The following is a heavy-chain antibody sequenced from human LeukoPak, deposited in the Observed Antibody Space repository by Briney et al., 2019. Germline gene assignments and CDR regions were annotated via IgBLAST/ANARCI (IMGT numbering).Heavy chain of an antibody. V-gene: IGHV3-48*03. CDR2: ISSSGSTI. J-gene: IGHJ4*02. Sequence: PWGSLRLSCAASGFTFSSYEMNWVRQAPGKGLEWVSYISSSGSTIYYADSVKGRFAISRDNAKNSLYLQMNSLRAEDTAVYYCARVGYDILTGYYHYFDYWGQGTLVTVSS. CDR1: GFTFSSYE. D-gene: IGHD3-9*01. CDR3: ARVGYDILTGYYHYFDY.